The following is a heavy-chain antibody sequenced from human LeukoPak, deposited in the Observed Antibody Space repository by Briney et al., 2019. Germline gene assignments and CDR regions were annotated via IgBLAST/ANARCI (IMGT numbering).Heavy chain of an antibody. J-gene: IGHJ4*02. V-gene: IGHV3-30*10. CDR2: TSYDGNKK. CDR3: ARSSYDYGGIEGPFDY. CDR1: GFTLTYYA. D-gene: IGHD4-23*01. Sequence: GGCLRLSCAASGFTLTYYAMHWVRQAPGKGLEWEAVTSYDGNKKYYTDSVKGRFTISRDSSKNTLYLQMSSLRAEDTAVYYCARSSYDYGGIEGPFDYWGQGTLVTVSS.